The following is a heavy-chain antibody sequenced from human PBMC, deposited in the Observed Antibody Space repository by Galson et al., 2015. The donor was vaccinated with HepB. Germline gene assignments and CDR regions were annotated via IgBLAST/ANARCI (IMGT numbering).Heavy chain of an antibody. D-gene: IGHD2-2*01. Sequence: TLSLTCTVSGGSVSSGGYYWSWIRQHPGKGLEWIGYIYNSGRTYYDPSLKSRVTMSVDTSKNQFSLKLRSVTAADTAVYYCARWESSTSCYDYWGQGTLVTVSS. CDR2: IYNSGRT. CDR1: GGSVSSGGYY. V-gene: IGHV4-31*03. CDR3: ARWESSTSCYDY. J-gene: IGHJ4*02.